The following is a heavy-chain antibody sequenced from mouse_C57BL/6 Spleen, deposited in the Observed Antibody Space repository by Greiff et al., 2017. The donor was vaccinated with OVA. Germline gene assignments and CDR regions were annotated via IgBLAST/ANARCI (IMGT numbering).Heavy chain of an antibody. CDR3: ARSITTVVAPYFDY. CDR2: IYPGDGDT. D-gene: IGHD1-1*01. CDR1: GYAFSSSW. V-gene: IGHV1-82*01. Sequence: QVQLQQSGPELVKPGASVKISCKASGYAFSSSWMNWVKQRPGKGLVWIGRIYPGDGDTNYNGKFKGKATLTADKSSSTAYMQLSSLTSEDSAVYFCARSITTVVAPYFDYWGQGTTLTVSS. J-gene: IGHJ2*01.